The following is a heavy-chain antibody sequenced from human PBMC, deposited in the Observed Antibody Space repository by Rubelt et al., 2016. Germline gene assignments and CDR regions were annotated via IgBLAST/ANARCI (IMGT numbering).Heavy chain of an antibody. CDR3: ARGVRYSSSWGVWFDP. V-gene: IGHV4-34*01. D-gene: IGHD6-13*01. Sequence: QVQLQQWGAGLLKPSETLSLTCAVYGGSFSGYYWSWIRQPPGKGLEWIGEINHSGSTNYNPSLKSGVTISVDTSKNQFSLKLSSVTAADTAVYYCARGVRYSSSWGVWFDPWGQGTLVTVSS. CDR1: GGSFSGYY. CDR2: INHSGST. J-gene: IGHJ5*02.